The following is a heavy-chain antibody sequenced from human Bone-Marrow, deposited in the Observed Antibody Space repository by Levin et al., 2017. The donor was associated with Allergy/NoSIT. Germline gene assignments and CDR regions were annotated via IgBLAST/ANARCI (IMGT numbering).Heavy chain of an antibody. CDR2: ISLPYGTI. CDR1: GGTFSSFA. CDR3: ARDRVVEDDYDSEDYYYSVGMDV. D-gene: IGHD4-17*01. V-gene: IGHV1-69*01. Sequence: GGSLRLSCKAVGGTFSSFAISWVRQGPGQGLEWMGGISLPYGTIHYAQKFQGRVTITADESTRVAYMELSSLRSEDTAVYYCARDRVVEDDYDSEDYYYSVGMDVWGQGTTVTVSS. J-gene: IGHJ6*02.